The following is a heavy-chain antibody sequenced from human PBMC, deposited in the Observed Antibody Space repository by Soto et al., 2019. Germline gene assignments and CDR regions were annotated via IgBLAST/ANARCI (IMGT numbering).Heavy chain of an antibody. J-gene: IGHJ6*02. V-gene: IGHV1-8*01. D-gene: IGHD6-6*01. CDR2: MNPNSGNT. CDR1: GYTFTSYD. Sequence: QVQLVQSGAEVKKPGASVKVSCKASGYTFTSYDINWVRQATGQGLEWMGWMNPNSGNTGYAQKFQGRVPLTRNTSKSTAYMELSSLRSEATALYYFARRGLSSPSTFMYYYFGMDVWGQGTTVTVSS. CDR3: ARRGLSSPSTFMYYYFGMDV.